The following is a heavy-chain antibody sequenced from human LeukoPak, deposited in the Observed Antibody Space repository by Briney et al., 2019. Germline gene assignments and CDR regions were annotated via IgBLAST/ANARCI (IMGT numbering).Heavy chain of an antibody. CDR3: AKDSRGTVIVVGIDY. V-gene: IGHV3-21*04. D-gene: IGHD3-22*01. CDR1: GFTFSSYS. CDR2: ISSSSSYI. Sequence: GGSLXXXXAASGFTFSSYSMNWVRQAPGKGLEWVSSISSSSSYIYYADSVKGRFTISRENAKNSLYLQMNSLRAEDTAVYYCAKDSRGTVIVVGIDYWGQGTLVTVSS. J-gene: IGHJ4*02.